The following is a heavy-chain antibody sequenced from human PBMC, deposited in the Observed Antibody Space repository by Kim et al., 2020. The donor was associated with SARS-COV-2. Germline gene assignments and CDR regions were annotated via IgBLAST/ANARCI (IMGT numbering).Heavy chain of an antibody. J-gene: IGHJ4*02. D-gene: IGHD4-17*01. CDR2: ISHDGTNK. Sequence: GGSLRLSCSASGFTFSTYALHWVRQAPGKGLEWVAFISHDGTNKNYADSVKGRFAISRDNSKNTLYLQMNSLRAEETAFYYCARAGRPYGDFHYLDSWGQGTLVIVSS. CDR3: ARAGRPYGDFHYLDS. CDR1: GFTFSTYA. V-gene: IGHV3-30*09.